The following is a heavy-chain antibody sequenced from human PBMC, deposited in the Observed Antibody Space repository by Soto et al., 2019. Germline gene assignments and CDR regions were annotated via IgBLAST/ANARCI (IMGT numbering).Heavy chain of an antibody. CDR2: IYYSGST. CDR1: GGSISSYY. V-gene: IGHV4-59*01. CDR3: ARSDGRY. J-gene: IGHJ4*02. Sequence: TLETLPLTCTVSGGSISSYYWSWIRQPPGKGLEWIGYIYYSGSTNYNPSLKSRATISVDTSKNQFSLKLSSVTAADTAVYYCARSDGRYWGQGTLVTVSS.